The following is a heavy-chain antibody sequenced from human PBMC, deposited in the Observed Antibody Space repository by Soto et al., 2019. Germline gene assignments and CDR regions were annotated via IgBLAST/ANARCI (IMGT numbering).Heavy chain of an antibody. Sequence: QVQLVESGGGVVQPGRSLRLSCAASGFTFSSYAMHWVRQAPGKGLEWVAVISYDGSNKYYADSVKGRFTISRDNSKNTLYLKMNSLRAEDKAVYYCARDPHTMIVVGITTYFDYWGQGTLVTVAS. V-gene: IGHV3-30-3*01. D-gene: IGHD3-22*01. CDR3: ARDPHTMIVVGITTYFDY. J-gene: IGHJ4*02. CDR1: GFTFSSYA. CDR2: ISYDGSNK.